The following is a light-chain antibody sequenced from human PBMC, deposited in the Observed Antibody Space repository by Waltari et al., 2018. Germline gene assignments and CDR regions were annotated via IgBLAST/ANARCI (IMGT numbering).Light chain of an antibody. V-gene: IGKV1-39*01. CDR3: QQSYSTPYT. J-gene: IGKJ2*01. CDR2: AAS. Sequence: DIQMTQSPSSLSASVGDRVTITCRASQSISSYLNWYQQKPGKAPKLLIYAASSVQSGVPSRFSGSRSGTDFTLTISSLQPEDFATYYCQQSYSTPYTFGQGTKLEIK. CDR1: QSISSY.